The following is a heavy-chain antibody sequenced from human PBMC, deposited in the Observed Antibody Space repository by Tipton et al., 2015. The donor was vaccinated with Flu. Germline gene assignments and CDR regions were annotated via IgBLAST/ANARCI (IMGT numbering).Heavy chain of an antibody. V-gene: IGHV3-30*02. D-gene: IGHD1-26*01. J-gene: IGHJ4*02. CDR2: IRSDETTE. Sequence: SLRLSCAASGFTFRTNGVHWVRQAPGEGLEWVAHIRSDETTEYADSVKGRFTISRDNSKDMLYLQMNSLRAEDTAVFYCAKSGGFDSWNQGALVIVSS. CDR1: GFTFRTNG. CDR3: AKSGGFDS.